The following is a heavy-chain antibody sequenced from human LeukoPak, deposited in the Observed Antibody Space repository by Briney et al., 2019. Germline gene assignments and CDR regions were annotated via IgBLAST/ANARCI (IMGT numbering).Heavy chain of an antibody. CDR2: INPNSGGT. CDR1: GYTVTDYY. Sequence: ASVKVSCKPSGYTVTDYYMHWVRQAPGQGLEWMGWINPNSGGTNYAQKFQGRVTMTRDTSISTAYMEMSRLTSDDTAVYYCARGAVRVVGYFDYWGQGTLVTVSS. CDR3: ARGAVRVVGYFDY. D-gene: IGHD1-26*01. J-gene: IGHJ4*02. V-gene: IGHV1-2*02.